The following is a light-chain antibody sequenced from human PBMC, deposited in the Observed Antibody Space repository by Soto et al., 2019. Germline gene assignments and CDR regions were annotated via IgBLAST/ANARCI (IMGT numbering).Light chain of an antibody. CDR3: QQYNNWPT. CDR1: QSVGSN. Sequence: EKGLYQSLGTVSLSPGERAILSCRASQSVGSNLAWFQQKPGQAPRLLIYGASGRATGIPDRFSGSGSGTEFTLTISSLQSEDFAVYYCQQYNNWPTFGQGTKVDIK. CDR2: GAS. V-gene: IGKV3D-15*01. J-gene: IGKJ1*01.